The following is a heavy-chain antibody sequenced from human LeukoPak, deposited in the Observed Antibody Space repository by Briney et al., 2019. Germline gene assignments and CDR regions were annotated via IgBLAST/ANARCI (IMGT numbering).Heavy chain of an antibody. Sequence: ASVKVSCKASGYTFINYGISWVRQAPGQGPEWMGWVSGYNANTNYAQKFQGRVTMTTDTSTSTAYMELRSLRSDDTAVYYCASGNGATVTAGGDYWGQGTLVTVSS. CDR2: VSGYNANT. D-gene: IGHD4-11*01. V-gene: IGHV1-18*01. J-gene: IGHJ4*02. CDR3: ASGNGATVTAGGDY. CDR1: GYTFINYG.